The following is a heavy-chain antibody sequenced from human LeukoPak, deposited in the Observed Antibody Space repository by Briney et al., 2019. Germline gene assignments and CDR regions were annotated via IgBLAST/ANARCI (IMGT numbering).Heavy chain of an antibody. CDR2: IYPGDSDT. V-gene: IGHV5-51*01. CDR1: GYSFTSYW. CDR3: ASLNYYDSSGYWAFDY. D-gene: IGHD3-22*01. Sequence: GESLKISCKGSGYSFTSYWIGWVRQMPGKGLEWMGIIYPGDSDTRYGPSFQGQVTISADKSISTAYLQWSSLKASDTAMYYCASLNYYDSSGYWAFDYWGQGTLVTVSS. J-gene: IGHJ4*02.